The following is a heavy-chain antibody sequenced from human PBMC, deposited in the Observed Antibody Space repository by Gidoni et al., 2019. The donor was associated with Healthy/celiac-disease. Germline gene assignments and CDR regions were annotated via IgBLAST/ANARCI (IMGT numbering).Heavy chain of an antibody. CDR1: GFTFGSYS. J-gene: IGHJ6*02. Sequence: EVQLVESGGGLVQPGGSRRLSCAASGFTFGSYSLNWVRKAPGKGLEWVSYISSSSSTIYYADSVKGRFTISRDNAKNSLYLQMNSLRAEDTAVYYCARRTGVQWLAYYYYYGMDVWGQGTTVTVSS. CDR2: ISSSSSTI. CDR3: ARRTGVQWLAYYYYYGMDV. D-gene: IGHD6-19*01. V-gene: IGHV3-48*01.